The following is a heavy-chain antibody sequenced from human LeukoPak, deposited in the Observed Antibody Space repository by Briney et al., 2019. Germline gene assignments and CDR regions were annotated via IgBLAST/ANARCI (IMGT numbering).Heavy chain of an antibody. V-gene: IGHV3-30*03. J-gene: IGHJ5*02. CDR2: ISYDGSNK. Sequence: GGSLRLSCAASGFTFSSYGMHWVRQAPGKGLEWVAVISYDGSNKYYADSLKSRVTISVDTSKNQFSLKLNSVTAADTAVYYCARHYGPWGQGTLVTVSS. CDR1: GFTFSSYG. CDR3: ARHYGP. D-gene: IGHD3-16*01.